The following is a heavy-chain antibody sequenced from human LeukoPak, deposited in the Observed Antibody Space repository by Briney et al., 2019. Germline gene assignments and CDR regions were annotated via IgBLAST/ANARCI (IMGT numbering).Heavy chain of an antibody. CDR2: IKQDGSEK. CDR3: ARDLWYCGGDCYFDY. D-gene: IGHD2-21*02. CDR1: GFTFSSYW. J-gene: IGHJ4*02. Sequence: GGSLRLSCAASGFTFSSYWMSWVRQAPGKGLEWVANIKQDGSEKYYVDSVKGRFTISRDNAKNSLYLQMNSLGAEDTAVYYCARDLWYCGGDCYFDYWGQGTLVTVSS. V-gene: IGHV3-7*03.